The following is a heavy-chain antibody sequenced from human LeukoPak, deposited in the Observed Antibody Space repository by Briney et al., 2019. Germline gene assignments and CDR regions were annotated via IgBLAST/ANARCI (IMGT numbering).Heavy chain of an antibody. CDR1: GGSLSSSTYY. CDR2: LYYSGST. Sequence: PSETLSLTCTVSGGSLSSSTYYWGCIRQPPGKGLEWIRNLYYSGSTYYNRSLGRRVTISVDTSKNQFSLKMSSVTAADPAVYYCARQAISGYDPPPFDSWGQGTLVTVSS. V-gene: IGHV4-39*01. CDR3: ARQAISGYDPPPFDS. D-gene: IGHD5-12*01. J-gene: IGHJ4*02.